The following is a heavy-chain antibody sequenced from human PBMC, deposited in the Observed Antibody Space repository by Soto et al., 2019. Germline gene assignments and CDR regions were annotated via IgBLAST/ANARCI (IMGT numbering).Heavy chain of an antibody. CDR1: GYTFTDYY. CDR3: ARPSPYYYYGMDV. D-gene: IGHD2-2*01. V-gene: IGHV1-2*04. CDR2: INPNSGGT. J-gene: IGHJ6*02. Sequence: ASVKVSCKASGYTFTDYYIHWVRLRQAPGQGPEWTGWINPNSGGTNYAQKFQDWVTMTRDTSISTAYLEQSSLRSDDTAVYYCARPSPYYYYGMDVWGQGXTVTVYS.